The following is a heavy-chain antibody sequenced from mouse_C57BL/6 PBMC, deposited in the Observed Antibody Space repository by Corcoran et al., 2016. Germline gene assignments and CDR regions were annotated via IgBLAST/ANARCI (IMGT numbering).Heavy chain of an antibody. CDR1: GYTFTDYY. Sequence: QVQLKQSGAELVRPGASVKLSCKASGYTFTDYYINWVKQRPGQGLEWIARIYPGSGNTYYNEKFKGKATLTAEKSSITAYMQLSSLTSEDSAVDFCARGPYYSYAMDYGGQGTSVTVS. CDR2: IYPGSGNT. V-gene: IGHV1-76*01. CDR3: ARGPYYSYAMDY. D-gene: IGHD1-1*01. J-gene: IGHJ4*01.